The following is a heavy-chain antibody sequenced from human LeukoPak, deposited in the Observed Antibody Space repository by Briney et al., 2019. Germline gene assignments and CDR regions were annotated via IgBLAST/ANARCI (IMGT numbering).Heavy chain of an antibody. CDR3: AKDPAYYYDSRGDY. CDR1: GFTFSGYA. J-gene: IGHJ4*02. Sequence: GGSLRLSCTASGFTFSGYAMSWVRQAPGKGLEWVSTISGSGGTTYYADSVKGRFTISRDNSKNTLYLQMNSLRAEDTAVYYCAKDPAYYYDSRGDYWGQGTLVTVSS. V-gene: IGHV3-23*01. D-gene: IGHD3-22*01. CDR2: ISGSGGTT.